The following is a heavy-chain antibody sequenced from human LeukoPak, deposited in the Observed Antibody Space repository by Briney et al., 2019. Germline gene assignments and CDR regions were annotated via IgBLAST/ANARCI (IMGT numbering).Heavy chain of an antibody. V-gene: IGHV3-23*01. CDR3: ARKSGGPSPFDY. J-gene: IGHJ4*02. D-gene: IGHD1-26*01. CDR1: GSTFSSYG. CDR2: ISGSGIRR. Sequence: GGSLRLSCAASGSTFSSYGMSWVRQAPGKGLEWVSDISGSGIRRNCADSVKGRFTISRDNSKNTLYLQMNSLRAEDTAVYYCARKSGGPSPFDYWGREPWSPSPQ.